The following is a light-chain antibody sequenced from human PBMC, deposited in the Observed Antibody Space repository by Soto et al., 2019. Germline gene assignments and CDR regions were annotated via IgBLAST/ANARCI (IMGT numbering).Light chain of an antibody. J-gene: IGKJ2*01. Sequence: EIVMTQSPGTLSVSPGERATLSCRASQDIGTNLAWYQQRPGQAPRLLIYAASSRATDIPARFTGRGSGTEFTLTISSLQSEDFAVYFCQQYNNCPLYTFGQGTKLEI. CDR3: QQYNNCPLYT. V-gene: IGKV3-15*01. CDR2: AAS. CDR1: QDIGTN.